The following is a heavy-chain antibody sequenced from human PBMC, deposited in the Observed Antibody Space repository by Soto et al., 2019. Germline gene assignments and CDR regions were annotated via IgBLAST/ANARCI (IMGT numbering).Heavy chain of an antibody. CDR2: ISAYNGNT. J-gene: IGHJ6*02. Sequence: ASVNVSCKASGYTFTSYATSWVRQAPGQGLEWMGWISAYNGNTNYAQKLQGRVTITTDTSTSTAYMELRSLRSDDTAVYYCARASSSRGYYYYRIDVIGQRTTVTV. D-gene: IGHD6-13*01. CDR3: ARASSSRGYYYYRIDV. CDR1: GYTFTSYA. V-gene: IGHV1-18*04.